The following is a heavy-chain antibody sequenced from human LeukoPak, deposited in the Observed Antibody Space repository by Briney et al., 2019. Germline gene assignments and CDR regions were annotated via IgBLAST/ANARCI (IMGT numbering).Heavy chain of an antibody. Sequence: GGSLRLSCAASGFTFSDYYMSWIRQAPGNGLEWVSYISSSGSTIYYADSVKGRSTISRDNAKNSLYLQMNSLRAEDTAVYYCARDGDGYTETIDYWGQGTLVTVSS. J-gene: IGHJ4*02. CDR2: ISSSGSTI. D-gene: IGHD5-24*01. CDR1: GFTFSDYY. CDR3: ARDGDGYTETIDY. V-gene: IGHV3-11*01.